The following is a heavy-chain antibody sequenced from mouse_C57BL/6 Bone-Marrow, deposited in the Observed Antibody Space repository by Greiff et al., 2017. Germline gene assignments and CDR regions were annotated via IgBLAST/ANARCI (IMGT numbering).Heavy chain of an antibody. CDR2: IYPRSGNT. J-gene: IGHJ3*01. Sequence: VQVVESGAELARPGASVKLSCKASGYTFTSYGISWVKQRTGQGLEWIGEIYPRSGNTYYNEKFKGKATLTADKSSSTAYMELRSLTSEDSAVXFCARGGAYWGQGTLVTVSA. V-gene: IGHV1-81*01. CDR1: GYTFTSYG. CDR3: ARGGAY.